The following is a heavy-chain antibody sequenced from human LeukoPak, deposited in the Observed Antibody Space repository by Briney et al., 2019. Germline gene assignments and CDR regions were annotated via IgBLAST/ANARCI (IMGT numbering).Heavy chain of an antibody. D-gene: IGHD3-22*01. CDR2: ISYSGSTI. J-gene: IGHJ4*02. Sequence: PGGSLRLSCAASGFTFSDYFMTWIRQAPGKGLKWVSYISYSGSTIYYADSVKGRFTISRDNAKDSLYLQMNSLRVEDTAVYYCARGLKVDYYDSSGPDYWGQGTLVTVSS. CDR1: GFTFSDYF. CDR3: ARGLKVDYYDSSGPDY. V-gene: IGHV3-11*04.